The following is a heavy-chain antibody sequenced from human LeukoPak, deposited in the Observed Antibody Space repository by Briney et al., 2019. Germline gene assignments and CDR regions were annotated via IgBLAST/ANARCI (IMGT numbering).Heavy chain of an antibody. V-gene: IGHV3-48*03. CDR1: GFTFSSYE. CDR3: ASSYWYFDL. Sequence: PGGSLRLSCAASGFTFSSYEMNWVRQAPGKGLGWVSYISSSGSTIYYADSVKGRFTISRDNAKNSLYLQMNSLRAEDTAVYYCASSYWYFDLWGCGTLVTVSS. J-gene: IGHJ2*01. CDR2: ISSSGSTI.